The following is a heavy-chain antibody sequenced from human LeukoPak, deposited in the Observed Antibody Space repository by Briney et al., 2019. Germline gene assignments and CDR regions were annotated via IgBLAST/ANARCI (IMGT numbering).Heavy chain of an antibody. CDR1: GFTFSSYS. D-gene: IGHD1-7*01. Sequence: GGSLRLSCAASGFTFSSYSMNWVRQAPGKGLEWVANIKQDGSEKYYVDSVKGRFTISRDNSKNTLYLQMNSLRAEDTAVYYCAKDFTKYNWNFIFDYWGQGTLVTVSS. J-gene: IGHJ4*02. V-gene: IGHV3-7*03. CDR3: AKDFTKYNWNFIFDY. CDR2: IKQDGSEK.